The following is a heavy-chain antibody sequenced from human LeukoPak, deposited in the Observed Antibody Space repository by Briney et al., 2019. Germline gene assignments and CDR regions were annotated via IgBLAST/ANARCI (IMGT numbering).Heavy chain of an antibody. CDR2: ISGSGAIT. CDR1: GFTFSSYD. J-gene: IGHJ4*02. D-gene: IGHD6-13*01. V-gene: IGHV3-23*01. CDR3: AKRDEGSWYYFDY. Sequence: PGGSLRLSCAASGFTFSSYDMSWVRQAPGKGLEWVSAISGSGAITYYADSVKGRFTISRDNSKNTLYLQMSGLRAEDTAVYNCAKRDEGSWYYFDYWGQGTLVTVSS.